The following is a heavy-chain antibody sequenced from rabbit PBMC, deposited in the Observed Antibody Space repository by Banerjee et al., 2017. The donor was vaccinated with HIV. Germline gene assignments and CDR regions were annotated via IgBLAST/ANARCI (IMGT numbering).Heavy chain of an antibody. Sequence: QEQLKESGGGLVQPGASLTLTCTASGFSFSSYYYMYWVRQAPGKGLEWIACINTSSGNTVYASWAKGRFTISKTSSTTVTLQMTSLTAADTATYFCARRNNDLAFNLWGPGTLVTVS. CDR3: ARRNNDLAFNL. J-gene: IGHJ4*01. V-gene: IGHV1S45*01. CDR2: INTSSGNT. CDR1: GFSFSSYYY. D-gene: IGHD5-1*01.